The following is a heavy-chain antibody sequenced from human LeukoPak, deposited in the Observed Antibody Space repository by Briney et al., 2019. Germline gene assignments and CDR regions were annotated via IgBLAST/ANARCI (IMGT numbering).Heavy chain of an antibody. V-gene: IGHV3-30*02. CDR2: IRYDGSNK. Sequence: GGSLRLSCAASGFTFSSYAMHWVRQAPGKGLEWVAFIRYDGSNKYYADSVKGRFTISRDNSKNTLYLQMNSLRAEDTAVYYCAKDPSYSGSSNWFDPWGQGTLVTVSS. D-gene: IGHD1-26*01. CDR3: AKDPSYSGSSNWFDP. CDR1: GFTFSSYA. J-gene: IGHJ5*02.